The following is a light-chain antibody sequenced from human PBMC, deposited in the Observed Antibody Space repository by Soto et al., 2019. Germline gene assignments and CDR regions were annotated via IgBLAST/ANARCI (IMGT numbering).Light chain of an antibody. Sequence: DIPMTQSPSSLSASLGARVTITCRASQGIGVYLAWFQQKPGKVPKLLIYAASALQSGLPSRFSGSGSGTDFTLTISSLQPEDFATYYCQKYNSAPLTFGGGTKVEIK. V-gene: IGKV1-27*01. CDR2: AAS. J-gene: IGKJ4*01. CDR3: QKYNSAPLT. CDR1: QGIGVY.